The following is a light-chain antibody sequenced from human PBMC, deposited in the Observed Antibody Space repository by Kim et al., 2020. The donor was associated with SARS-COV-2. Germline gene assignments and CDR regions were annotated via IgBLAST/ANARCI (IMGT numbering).Light chain of an antibody. CDR3: MQGTHWPPF. CDR2: KVS. J-gene: IGKJ2*01. CDR1: QSLVHSDGNTY. Sequence: DVVMTRSPLSLPVTLGQPASISCRSSQSLVHSDGNTYLNWFQQRPGQSPRRLIYKVSNRDSGVPDRFSGSGSGTDFTLKISRVEAEDVGVYYCMQGTHWPPFFGQGTKLEI. V-gene: IGKV2-30*02.